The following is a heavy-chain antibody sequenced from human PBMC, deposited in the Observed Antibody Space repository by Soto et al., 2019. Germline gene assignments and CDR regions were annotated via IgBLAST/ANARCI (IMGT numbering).Heavy chain of an antibody. CDR2: IYYSGST. V-gene: IGHV4-39*01. Sequence: SETLSLTCTVSGGSISSSSYYWGWIRQPPGKGLEWIGSIYYSGSTYYNPSLKSRVTISVDTSKNQFSLKLSSVTAADTAVYYCARQWDSSSWARARGDFDYWGPGTMVTVYS. J-gene: IGHJ4*02. CDR3: ARQWDSSSWARARGDFDY. CDR1: GGSISSSSYY. D-gene: IGHD6-13*01.